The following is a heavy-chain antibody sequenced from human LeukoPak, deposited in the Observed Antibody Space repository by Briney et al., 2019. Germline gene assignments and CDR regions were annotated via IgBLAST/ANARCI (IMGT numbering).Heavy chain of an antibody. CDR1: GYTFTGYY. CDR3: ARGGALGYCSDASCYAFDY. Sequence: PGASVKVSCKASGYTFTGYYMHWVRQAPGQGLEWMGWINPNSGGTKYEQKFQGRGTMTRDTSISTAYMELSSLRSEDTAVYYCARGGALGYCSDASCYAFDYWGQGTLVTVSS. J-gene: IGHJ4*02. V-gene: IGHV1-2*02. CDR2: INPNSGGT. D-gene: IGHD2-15*01.